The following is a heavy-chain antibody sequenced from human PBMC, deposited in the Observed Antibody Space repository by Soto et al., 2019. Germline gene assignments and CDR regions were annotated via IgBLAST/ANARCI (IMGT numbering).Heavy chain of an antibody. Sequence: NPSETLSLTCTVSGGSISSGGYYWTWIRQHPGKGLEWIGYNYYSGITHYNPSLKSRVTISLDTSKNQFSLNLRSVTAADTAVYYCASMGYHYGSGSYPLDYWGQGTLVTVSS. J-gene: IGHJ4*02. V-gene: IGHV4-31*03. CDR3: ASMGYHYGSGSYPLDY. CDR2: NYYSGIT. D-gene: IGHD3-10*01. CDR1: GGSISSGGYY.